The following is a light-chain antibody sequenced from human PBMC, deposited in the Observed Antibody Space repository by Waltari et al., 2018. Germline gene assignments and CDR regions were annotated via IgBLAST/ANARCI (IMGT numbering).Light chain of an antibody. CDR1: SRDVGNYLY. J-gene: IGLJ3*02. CDR3: CSYAGSYTLV. Sequence: QSALAQPPSVSGSPGESVTISCTGTSRDVGNYLYVSWYQQHPGKAPKLMPFDITKRPAGVPDRFSASKSGNTAFLTISGLQAEDEAEYYCCSYAGSYTLVFGGGTKLTVL. CDR2: DIT. V-gene: IGLV2-11*01.